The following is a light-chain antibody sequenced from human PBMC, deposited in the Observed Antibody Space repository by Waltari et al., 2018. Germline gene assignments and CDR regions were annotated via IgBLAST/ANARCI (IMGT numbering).Light chain of an antibody. V-gene: IGLV2-14*03. CDR3: NSYSNTATPVV. J-gene: IGLJ2*01. CDR2: DFR. Sequence: QSALTQPASVSGSPGQSITISCTGTSRDVGGSNYVPWYQQHPGKAPKLIIYDFRSRPSGVSDRFSGSKSGNTASLTISGLQAEDEADYHCNSYSNTATPVVFGGGTRLTVL. CDR1: SRDVGGSNY.